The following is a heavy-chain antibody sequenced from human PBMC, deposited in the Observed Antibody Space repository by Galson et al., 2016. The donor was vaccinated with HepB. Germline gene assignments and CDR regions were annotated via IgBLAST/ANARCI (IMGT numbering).Heavy chain of an antibody. CDR2: INPSGGST. J-gene: IGHJ4*02. D-gene: IGHD3-22*01. V-gene: IGHV1-46*01. CDR1: GYTFTRYY. Sequence: SVKVSCKASGYTFTRYYIHWVRQAPGQGLEWMGVINPSGGSTKDAQKFQGRVTMTRDTSTSTVYMELSSLRSEDTAVYFCARGGYYDSSGSLRYWGQGTLGTVSS. CDR3: ARGGYYDSSGSLRY.